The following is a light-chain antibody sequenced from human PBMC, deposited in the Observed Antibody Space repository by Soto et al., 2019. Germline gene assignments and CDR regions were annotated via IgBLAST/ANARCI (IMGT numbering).Light chain of an antibody. V-gene: IGLV2-23*01. Sequence: QSALTQPASVSGSPGQSITISCTGTSSDVGSYNLVSWYQQHPAKAPKLMIYEGSQRPSAVSNRFSGSQSGNAASLTISGLQAEEEADYYCCSYAGSGTYVFGSGTKVTV. CDR2: EGS. J-gene: IGLJ1*01. CDR1: SSDVGSYNL. CDR3: CSYAGSGTYV.